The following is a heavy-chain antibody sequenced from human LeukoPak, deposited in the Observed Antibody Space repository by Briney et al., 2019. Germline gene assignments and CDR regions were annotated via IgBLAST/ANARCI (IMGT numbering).Heavy chain of an antibody. Sequence: GGSLRLSCAASGFAFSLYSMNWARQAPGKGLEWISYISSSSSTIYYADSVKGRFTISRDNAKNSLYLQMKSLRAEDTAVYYCAGPRANWGSGYGMDVWGQGTTVTVSS. CDR3: AGPRANWGSGYGMDV. D-gene: IGHD7-27*01. CDR1: GFAFSLYS. V-gene: IGHV3-48*04. J-gene: IGHJ6*02. CDR2: ISSSSSTI.